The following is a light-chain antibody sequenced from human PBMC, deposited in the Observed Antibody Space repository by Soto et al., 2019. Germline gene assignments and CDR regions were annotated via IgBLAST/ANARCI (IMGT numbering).Light chain of an antibody. V-gene: IGLV2-14*01. Sequence: QSALTQPASVSGSPGQSITISCTGTSSDVGGYNYVSWYQQHPGKAPKLMIYEVSNRPSGVSNRFSGSKSGNTASLTISGLTAEDEADYFCNSYGSTSTRYVFGTGTKLTVL. CDR1: SSDVGGYNY. CDR2: EVS. J-gene: IGLJ1*01. CDR3: NSYGSTSTRYV.